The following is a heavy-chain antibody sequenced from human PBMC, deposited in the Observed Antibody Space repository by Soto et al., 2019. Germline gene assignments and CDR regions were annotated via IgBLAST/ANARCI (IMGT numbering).Heavy chain of an antibody. J-gene: IGHJ6*02. V-gene: IGHV1-69*02. D-gene: IGHD5-12*01. CDR1: GGTFSSYT. CDR2: IIPILGIA. Sequence: QVQLVQSGAEVKKPGSSVKVSCKASGGTFSSYTISWVRQAPGQGLEWMGRIIPILGIANYAQKFQGRVKITADKSTSTVYMEVRRLRSEDTAVYYCARGIYGPGGNYYGMDVWGQGTTVTVSS. CDR3: ARGIYGPGGNYYGMDV.